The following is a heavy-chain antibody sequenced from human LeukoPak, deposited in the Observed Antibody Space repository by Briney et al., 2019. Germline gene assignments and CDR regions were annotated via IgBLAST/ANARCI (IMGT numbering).Heavy chain of an antibody. Sequence: AGGSLRLSCAASGFTFSSYGMHWVRQAPGKGLEWVAFIRYDGSNKYYADSVKGRFTISRDNSKNTLYLQMNSLRAEDTAVYYCAKDRRRNGYNWFDPWGQGTLVTVSP. CDR3: AKDRRRNGYNWFDP. CDR1: GFTFSSYG. CDR2: IRYDGSNK. D-gene: IGHD2-8*01. J-gene: IGHJ5*02. V-gene: IGHV3-30*02.